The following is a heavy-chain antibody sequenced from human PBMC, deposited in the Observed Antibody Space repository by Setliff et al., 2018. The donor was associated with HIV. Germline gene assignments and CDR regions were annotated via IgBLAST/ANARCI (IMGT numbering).Heavy chain of an antibody. Sequence: SVKVSCKTSGDTLSSYAITWVRQAPGQGLEWMGRIIPIFGTAKYAQKFQGRVTITADKSTSTAYMELRTLRSDDTAVYYCATSSRIYYYSYMDVWGKGTTVTVSS. J-gene: IGHJ6*03. CDR2: IIPIFGTA. CDR3: ATSSRIYYYSYMDV. D-gene: IGHD2-2*01. CDR1: GDTLSSYA. V-gene: IGHV1-69*06.